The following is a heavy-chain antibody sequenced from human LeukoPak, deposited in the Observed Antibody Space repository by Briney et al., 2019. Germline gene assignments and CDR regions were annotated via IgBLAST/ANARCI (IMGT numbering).Heavy chain of an antibody. Sequence: GGSLRLSCATSGFTFSGYAMSWVRQAPGKGLEFVSTITGSGGDTYYAASVKGRFTVSRDNSKNTLYLQMDSLRVEDTAVYYCAKRPAITASDRFDYWGQGILVTVSS. V-gene: IGHV3-23*01. CDR3: AKRPAITASDRFDY. CDR2: ITGSGGDT. D-gene: IGHD6-13*01. CDR1: GFTFSGYA. J-gene: IGHJ4*02.